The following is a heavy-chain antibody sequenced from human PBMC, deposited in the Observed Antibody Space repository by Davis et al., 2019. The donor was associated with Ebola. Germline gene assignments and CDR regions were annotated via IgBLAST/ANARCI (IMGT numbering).Heavy chain of an antibody. D-gene: IGHD2-15*01. J-gene: IGHJ4*02. Sequence: GESLKISCAASGFTFSDYYMSWIRQAPGKGLEWVSVMSGSGGTTYYADSVKGRFTISRDNSKNTLYLQMNSLRVEDTAVYYCAKVVVVVAANYFDYWGQGTLVTVSS. CDR3: AKVVVVVAANYFDY. CDR2: MSGSGGTT. CDR1: GFTFSDYY. V-gene: IGHV3-23*01.